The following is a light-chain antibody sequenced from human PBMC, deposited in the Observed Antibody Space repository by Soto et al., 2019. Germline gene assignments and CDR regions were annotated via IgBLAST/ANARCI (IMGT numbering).Light chain of an antibody. CDR3: HQYSRSPVTFSPLT. CDR1: QSVRSTY. J-gene: IGKJ4*01. V-gene: IGKV3-20*01. Sequence: EIVLTQTPGTVSLSPGERATLSCRASQSVRSTYFAWYQHKPGQAPRLLIFDASTRATGIPDRFSGSGSGTDFTLTISRLEPEDFAVYYCHQYSRSPVTFSPLTFGGGSKVEI. CDR2: DAS.